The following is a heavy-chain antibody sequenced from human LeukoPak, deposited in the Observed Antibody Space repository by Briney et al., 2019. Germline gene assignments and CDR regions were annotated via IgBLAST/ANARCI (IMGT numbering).Heavy chain of an antibody. D-gene: IGHD3-3*01. J-gene: IGHJ4*02. CDR3: ARDSRFWSGYPKYVFDY. CDR1: NGSISSTKYY. CDR2: IYYNGNI. V-gene: IGHV4-39*02. Sequence: SETLSLTCIVSNGSISSTKYYWGWIRQPPGKGLEWIGSIYYNGNIYRNPSLKSRVTISVDTSKNQFSLKLSSVTAADTAVYYCARDSRFWSGYPKYVFDYWGQGTLVTVSS.